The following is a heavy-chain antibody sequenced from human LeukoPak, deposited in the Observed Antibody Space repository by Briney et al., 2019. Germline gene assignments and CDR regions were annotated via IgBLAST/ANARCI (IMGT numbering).Heavy chain of an antibody. D-gene: IGHD6-19*01. Sequence: PGGSLRLSCAASGFTFSSYTMNWVRQAPGKGLEWVSSVSGSSSYMYYADPLKGRFTISRDNAKNSLYLQMNSLRAEDTAVYYCARCPAKGLGLNWFDPWGQGTLVTVSS. V-gene: IGHV3-21*01. CDR1: GFTFSSYT. CDR3: ARCPAKGLGLNWFDP. J-gene: IGHJ5*02. CDR2: VSGSSSYM.